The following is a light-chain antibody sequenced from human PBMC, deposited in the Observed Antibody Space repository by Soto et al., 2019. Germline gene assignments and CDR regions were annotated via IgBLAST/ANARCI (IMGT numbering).Light chain of an antibody. CDR2: GGS. CDR1: QSVTSN. Sequence: EIVMTQSPATLSVSPGERAILSCRASQSVTSNFAWYQQKPVAWYQQKPGQPPRLLIYGGSTRATGVPARFSGSGSGTEFTLTISSLQSEDFAAYYCQQYNDWPRTFGQGTKVEIK. CDR3: QQYNDWPRT. V-gene: IGKV3-15*01. J-gene: IGKJ1*01.